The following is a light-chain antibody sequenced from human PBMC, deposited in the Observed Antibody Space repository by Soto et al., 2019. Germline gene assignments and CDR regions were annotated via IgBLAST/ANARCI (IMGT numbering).Light chain of an antibody. J-gene: IGKJ1*01. Sequence: EIVLTQSPGTLSLSPGERATLSCRASQSVSSSYLAWYQQKPGQAPRLLIYGASSRATGITDRFSGSGSGTDFTLTISRLGPEDSAVYYYQQYGSSPWTFGQGTKVEIK. V-gene: IGKV3-20*01. CDR2: GAS. CDR1: QSVSSSY. CDR3: QQYGSSPWT.